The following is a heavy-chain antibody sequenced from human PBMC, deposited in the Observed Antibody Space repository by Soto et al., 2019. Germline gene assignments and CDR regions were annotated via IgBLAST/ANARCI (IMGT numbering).Heavy chain of an antibody. J-gene: IGHJ4*02. CDR3: AAGGIDYYGSGSHAYYFDY. CDR2: IIPIFGTA. D-gene: IGHD3-10*01. Sequence: QVQLVQSGAEVKKPGSSVKVSCKASGGTFSSYAISWVRQAPGQGLEWMGGIIPIFGTANYAQKFQGRVTITADESTSTAYMELSSLRSEDTAVYYCAAGGIDYYGSGSHAYYFDYWGQGTLVTVSS. CDR1: GGTFSSYA. V-gene: IGHV1-69*01.